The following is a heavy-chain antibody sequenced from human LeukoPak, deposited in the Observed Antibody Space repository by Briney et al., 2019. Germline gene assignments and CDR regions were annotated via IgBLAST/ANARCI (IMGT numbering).Heavy chain of an antibody. CDR3: AKGVRVCSSTSCLPLKYYYYGMDV. CDR2: ISGSGGST. Sequence: PGGPLRLSCAASGFTFSSYAMSWVRQAPGKGLEWVSAISGSGGSTYNADSVKGRFTISRDNSKNTLYLQMNSLRAEDTAVYYCAKGVRVCSSTSCLPLKYYYYGMDVWGQGTTVTVSS. J-gene: IGHJ6*02. V-gene: IGHV3-23*01. CDR1: GFTFSSYA. D-gene: IGHD2-2*01.